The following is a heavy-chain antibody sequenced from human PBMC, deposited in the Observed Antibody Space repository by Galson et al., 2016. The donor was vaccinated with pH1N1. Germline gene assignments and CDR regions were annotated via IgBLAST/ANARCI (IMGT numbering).Heavy chain of an antibody. CDR2: ISPSRGDT. CDR3: ARGPLRDIVIGPTKVRSGNWFDP. Sequence: SVKVSCKASGFTFSGYFIHWVRQAPGQGLEWMGRISPSRGDTDYAQKFQGRVTMTGDTSTTAHMELSRLTSNDTATYYCARGPLRDIVIGPTKVRSGNWFDPWGQGTLVIVSS. D-gene: IGHD2/OR15-2a*01. CDR1: GFTFSGYF. V-gene: IGHV1-2*06. J-gene: IGHJ5*02.